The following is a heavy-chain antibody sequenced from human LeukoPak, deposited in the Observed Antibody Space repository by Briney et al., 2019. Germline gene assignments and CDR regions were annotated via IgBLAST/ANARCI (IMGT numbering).Heavy chain of an antibody. CDR1: GGSFGGYY. CDR2: INHSGST. J-gene: IGHJ2*01. CDR3: ARVLEGSSGQHWYFDL. D-gene: IGHD6-19*01. Sequence: SETLSLTCAVYGGSFGGYYWSWIRQPPGKGLEWVGEINHSGSTNYNPSLKSRVTISVDTSKKQFSLKLSSVTAADTAVYYCARVLEGSSGQHWYFDLWGRGTLVTVSS. V-gene: IGHV4-34*01.